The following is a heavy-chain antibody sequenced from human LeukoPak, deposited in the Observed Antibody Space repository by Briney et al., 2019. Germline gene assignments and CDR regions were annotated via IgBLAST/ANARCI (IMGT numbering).Heavy chain of an antibody. J-gene: IGHJ4*02. CDR2: IKQDGGEK. Sequence: PGGSLRLSCAASGFTFTDYWMTWVCQAPGKGLEWVAHIKQDGGEKYYVDSVKGRFTVSRDNAKNLVYLQMNSLRAEDTAVYYCARGWNYAFRFDNWGQGTLVTVST. CDR3: ARGWNYAFRFDN. D-gene: IGHD1-7*01. CDR1: GFTFTDYW. V-gene: IGHV3-7*01.